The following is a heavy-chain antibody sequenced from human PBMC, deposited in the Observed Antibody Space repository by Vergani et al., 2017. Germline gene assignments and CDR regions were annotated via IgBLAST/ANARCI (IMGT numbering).Heavy chain of an antibody. D-gene: IGHD3-3*01. J-gene: IGHJ4*02. CDR1: GGSISSYY. V-gene: IGHV4-59*08. CDR3: ARQATSPDDFWGGYYTTAPTHYFDY. Sequence: QVQLQESGPGLVKPSETLSLTCTVSGGSISSYYWSWIRQPPGKGLEWIGYIYYSGSTNYNPSLKSRVTISVDTSKNQCSLNLSSVTAADTAVYYCARQATSPDDFWGGYYTTAPTHYFDYGGQGTLVTVSS. CDR2: IYYSGST.